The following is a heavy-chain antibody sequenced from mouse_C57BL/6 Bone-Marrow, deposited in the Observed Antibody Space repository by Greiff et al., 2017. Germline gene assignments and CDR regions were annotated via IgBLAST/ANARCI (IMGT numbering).Heavy chain of an antibody. CDR1: GYSITSGYY. Sequence: EVKLLESGPGLVKPSQSLSLTCSVTGYSITSGYYWNWIRQFPGNKLEWMGYISYDGSNNYNPSLKNRISITRDTSKNQFFLKLNSVTTEDTATYYCAREGLRRHAMDYWGQGTSVTVSS. CDR2: ISYDGSN. J-gene: IGHJ4*01. D-gene: IGHD2-4*01. V-gene: IGHV3-6*01. CDR3: AREGLRRHAMDY.